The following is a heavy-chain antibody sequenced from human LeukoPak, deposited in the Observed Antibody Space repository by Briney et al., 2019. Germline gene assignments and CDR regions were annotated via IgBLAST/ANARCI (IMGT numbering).Heavy chain of an antibody. D-gene: IGHD3-3*01. Sequence: GASVKVSCKASGYTFTSYDINWVRQATGQGLEWMGWMNPNSGNTGYAQKFQGRVTMTRNTSISTAYMELSSLRSEDTAAYYCARVHTIFGVVIDNWFDPWGQGTLVTVSS. CDR3: ARVHTIFGVVIDNWFDP. CDR2: MNPNSGNT. V-gene: IGHV1-8*01. J-gene: IGHJ5*02. CDR1: GYTFTSYD.